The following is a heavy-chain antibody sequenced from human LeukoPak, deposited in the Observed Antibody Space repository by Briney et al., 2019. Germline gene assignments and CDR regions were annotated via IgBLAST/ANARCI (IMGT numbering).Heavy chain of an antibody. CDR3: AGGSLSLVDP. Sequence: SVTLSLTCTVSGGSISSSNYYWGWIRQPPGKGLEWIGSIYQSGNTYYNPSLKSRVTIFVDTAKNQFSLRLNSVTAADTAVYYCAGGSLSLVDPWGQGTLVTVSS. CDR2: IYQSGNT. V-gene: IGHV4-39*01. CDR1: GGSISSSNYY. D-gene: IGHD2-21*01. J-gene: IGHJ5*02.